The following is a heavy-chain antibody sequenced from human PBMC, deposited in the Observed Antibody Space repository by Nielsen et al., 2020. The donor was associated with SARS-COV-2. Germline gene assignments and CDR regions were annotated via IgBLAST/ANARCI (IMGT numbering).Heavy chain of an antibody. V-gene: IGHV3-21*01. CDR2: ISSSSSYI. D-gene: IGHD5-18*01. CDR1: GFTFSSYS. Sequence: GGSLRLSCAASGFTFSSYSMNWVRQAPGKGLEWVPSISSSSSYIYYADSVKGRFTISRDNAKNSLYLQMNSLRAEDTAVYYCARVRAGIQLWTMQEIDVWGKGTTVTVSS. CDR3: ARVRAGIQLWTMQEIDV. J-gene: IGHJ6*04.